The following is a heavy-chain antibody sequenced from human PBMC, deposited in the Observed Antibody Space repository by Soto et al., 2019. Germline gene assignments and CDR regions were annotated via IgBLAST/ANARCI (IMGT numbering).Heavy chain of an antibody. CDR2: INPSGGST. Sequence: ASVKVSCKASGYTFTSYYIHWVRQAPGQGLEWMGIINPSGGSTSYAQKFQGRVTMTRDTSTSSVYMEVSSLRSEDTAVYYCISTLGARFDYWGQGTLVTVSS. CDR3: ISTLGARFDY. D-gene: IGHD1-26*01. J-gene: IGHJ4*02. CDR1: GYTFTSYY. V-gene: IGHV1-46*03.